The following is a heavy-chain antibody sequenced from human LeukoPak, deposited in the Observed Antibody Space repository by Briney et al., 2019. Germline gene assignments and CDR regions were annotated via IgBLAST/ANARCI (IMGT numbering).Heavy chain of an antibody. V-gene: IGHV3-33*01. D-gene: IGHD3-10*01. CDR1: GFTFSSYG. CDR2: IWYDGSNK. J-gene: IGHJ4*02. CDR3: ARQSVSGTRLQPSDY. Sequence: GGSLRLSCAASGFTFSSYGMHWVRQAPGKGLEWVAVIWYDGSNKYYADSVKGRFTTSRDNSKNTLYLQMNSLRAEDTAVYYCARQSVSGTRLQPSDYWGQGTLVTVSS.